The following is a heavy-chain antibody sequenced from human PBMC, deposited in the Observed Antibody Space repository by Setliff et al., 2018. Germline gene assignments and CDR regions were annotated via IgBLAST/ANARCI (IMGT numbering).Heavy chain of an antibody. D-gene: IGHD1-26*01. J-gene: IGHJ3*02. CDR2: IYKRGTV. CDR1: GYSLGNAYY. V-gene: IGHV4-38-2*02. CDR3: ARKGISALSGAFDM. Sequence: KPSETLSLTCTVSGYSLGNAYYWGWIRQPPGKGLEWIGTIYKRGTVYYNPSLKSRITISVDTSKNQFSLKLGSITAADTALYYCARKGISALSGAFDMWGQGTMVTVSS.